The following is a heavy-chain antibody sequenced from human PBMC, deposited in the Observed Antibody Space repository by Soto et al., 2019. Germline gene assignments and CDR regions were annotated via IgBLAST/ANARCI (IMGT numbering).Heavy chain of an antibody. V-gene: IGHV3-21*01. CDR1: GFTFSSYS. Sequence: SGGSLRLSCAASGFTFSSYSMNLVRQAPGKVLEWDSSISSSSSYIYYADSVKGRFTISRDNAKNSLYLQMNSLRAEDTAVYYCARDLDGITGTHAFDIWGQGTMVTVSS. D-gene: IGHD1-20*01. CDR2: ISSSSSYI. J-gene: IGHJ3*02. CDR3: ARDLDGITGTHAFDI.